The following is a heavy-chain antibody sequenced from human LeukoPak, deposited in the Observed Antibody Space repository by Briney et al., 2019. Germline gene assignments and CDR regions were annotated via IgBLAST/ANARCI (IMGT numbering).Heavy chain of an antibody. Sequence: PSETLSLTCAVYGGSFSGYYWSWIRQPPGKGLEWIGEINHSGSTNYNPSLKSRVTISVDTSKNQFSLKSSSVTAADTAVYYCAIQWTYYDYVWGSYRPYYLDYWGQGTLVTVSS. CDR3: AIQWTYYDYVWGSYRPYYLDY. CDR1: GGSFSGYY. CDR2: INHSGST. D-gene: IGHD3-16*02. J-gene: IGHJ4*02. V-gene: IGHV4-34*01.